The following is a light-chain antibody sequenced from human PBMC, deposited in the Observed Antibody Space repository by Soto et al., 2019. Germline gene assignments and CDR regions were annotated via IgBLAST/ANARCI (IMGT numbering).Light chain of an antibody. CDR2: DAS. CDR3: QQYNSYSQLT. CDR1: QSISSW. V-gene: IGKV1-5*01. J-gene: IGKJ4*01. Sequence: DIQMTQSPSTLSASVGDRVTITCRASQSISSWLAWYQQKPGKAPNLLIYDASSLESGVPSRFSGSGSGTESTLTISSLQPDDFATYYCQQYNSYSQLTFGGGTKVEIK.